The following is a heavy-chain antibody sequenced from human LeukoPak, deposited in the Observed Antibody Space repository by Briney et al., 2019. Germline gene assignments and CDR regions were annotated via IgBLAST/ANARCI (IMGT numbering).Heavy chain of an antibody. Sequence: GGSLRLSCAASGFTFSNYWMTCVRQAPGKGLEWVANIKQDGSEKYYVDSVKGRFTISRDNAKNSLYLQVNSLRAEDTALYYCAREDQPRGTFDYWGQGILVTVSS. J-gene: IGHJ4*02. CDR3: AREDQPRGTFDY. V-gene: IGHV3-7*05. CDR1: GFTFSNYW. CDR2: IKQDGSEK. D-gene: IGHD2-15*01.